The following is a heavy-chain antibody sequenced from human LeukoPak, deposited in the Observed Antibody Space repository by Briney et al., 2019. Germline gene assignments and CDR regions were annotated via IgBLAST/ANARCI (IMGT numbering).Heavy chain of an antibody. CDR3: AKGHSITMIRGGQWYYYMDV. CDR1: GGSISSYY. CDR2: IYYSGST. Sequence: PSETLSLTCTVSGGSISSYYWSWIRQPPGKGLEWIGYIYYSGSTNYNPSLKSRVTISVDTSKNQFSLKLSSVTAEDTAVYYCAKGHSITMIRGGQWYYYMDVWGKGTTVTISS. J-gene: IGHJ6*03. V-gene: IGHV4-59*01. D-gene: IGHD3-10*01.